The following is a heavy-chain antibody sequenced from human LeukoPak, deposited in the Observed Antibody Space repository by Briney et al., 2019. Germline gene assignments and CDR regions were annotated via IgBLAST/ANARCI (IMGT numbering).Heavy chain of an antibody. Sequence: GGSLRLSCAASGFTFSSHWMHWVSQAPGKGLVWVSRIKTDGSRTTYADSVKGRFTISRDNAKNSLYLQMNSLRAEDTAVYYCARSGLSGYDTPEGYWGQGTLVTVSS. D-gene: IGHD5-12*01. CDR3: ARSGLSGYDTPEGY. CDR2: IKTDGSRT. V-gene: IGHV3-74*01. CDR1: GFTFSSHW. J-gene: IGHJ4*02.